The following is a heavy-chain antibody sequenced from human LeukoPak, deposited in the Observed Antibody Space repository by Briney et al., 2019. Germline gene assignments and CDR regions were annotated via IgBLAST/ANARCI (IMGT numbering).Heavy chain of an antibody. J-gene: IGHJ5*02. D-gene: IGHD1-26*01. Sequence: SETLSLTCTVSGGSISGYYRSWIRQPPGQGLEWIAYINSSGDTKYNPPLKSRVTISVDTSMKQFSLEVTSVTAADTAMYYCTNRGGPMSGSYDYFDPWGQGTLVTVSS. V-gene: IGHV4-4*09. CDR2: INSSGDT. CDR1: GGSISGYY. CDR3: TNRGGPMSGSYDYFDP.